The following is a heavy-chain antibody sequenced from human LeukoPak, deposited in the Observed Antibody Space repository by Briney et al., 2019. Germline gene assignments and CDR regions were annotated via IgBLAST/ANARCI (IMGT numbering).Heavy chain of an antibody. CDR2: IYRSRST. J-gene: IGHJ5*02. D-gene: IGHD4-17*01. V-gene: IGHV4-38-2*02. Sequence: SETLSLTCTVSNYSISRGHSWGWIRQPPGKGLEWIGSIYRSRSTNYNPSLKSRVTISVDTSKNQFSLKLSSVTAADTAVYYCARHYPDPYGDPDNWFDPWGQGTLVTVSS. CDR3: ARHYPDPYGDPDNWFDP. CDR1: NYSISRGHS.